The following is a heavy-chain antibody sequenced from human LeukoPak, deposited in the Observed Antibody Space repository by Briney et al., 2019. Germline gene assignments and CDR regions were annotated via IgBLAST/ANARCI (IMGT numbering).Heavy chain of an antibody. V-gene: IGHV3-9*01. CDR2: ISWNSASV. D-gene: IGHD6-13*01. Sequence: GRSLRLSCEASGFTFDDYGMHWVRQAPGKGLEWVSSISWNSASVGYVDSVKGRFTIFRDNAKKTLYLQMNSLRAEDTALYYCAKDYGYSSSWYDYWGQGTLVTVSS. CDR3: AKDYGYSSSWYDY. J-gene: IGHJ4*02. CDR1: GFTFDDYG.